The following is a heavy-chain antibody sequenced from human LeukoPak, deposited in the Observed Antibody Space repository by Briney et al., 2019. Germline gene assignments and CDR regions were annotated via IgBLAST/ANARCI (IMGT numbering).Heavy chain of an antibody. J-gene: IGHJ6*02. CDR2: IYPGDFAT. CDR3: ATQTSGGMDV. CDR1: GYSFTSYW. Sequence: GESLKISCKGSGYSFTSYWIGWVRQMPGKGLEWMGSIYPGDFATRYSPSFQGQVTISGDKSVSTAYLQWSSLKASDTAMYYCATQTSGGMDVWGQGTTVTVSS. V-gene: IGHV5-51*01.